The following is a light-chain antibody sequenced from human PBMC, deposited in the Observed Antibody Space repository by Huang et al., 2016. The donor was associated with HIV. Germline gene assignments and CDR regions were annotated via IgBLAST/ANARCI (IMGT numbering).Light chain of an antibody. CDR2: MAS. V-gene: IGKV2-28*01. Sequence: DVVMTQSPLSLPVTPGEPASISCRSSQSLVHDNGYSYLDWYLQKPGQSPQVLIYMASVRAPWIPDRVSGGGSGTNFTLEINRVDAEDVGTYYCMQSLQSLTFGGGTRLEIK. CDR3: MQSLQSLT. CDR1: QSLVHDNGYSY. J-gene: IGKJ4*01.